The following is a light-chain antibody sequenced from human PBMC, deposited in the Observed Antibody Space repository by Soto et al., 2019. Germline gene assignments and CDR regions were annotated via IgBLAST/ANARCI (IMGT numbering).Light chain of an antibody. Sequence: QSALTQPRSVSGSPGQSVTISCTGTSSDVGGYNYVSWYQHHPGKAPKLMIYDVSERPSGVPDRFSGSKSGNTASLTISGLQAEDKADYYCCSYAGSYTYVFGTGTKVTVL. J-gene: IGLJ1*01. CDR2: DVS. CDR1: SSDVGGYNY. V-gene: IGLV2-11*01. CDR3: CSYAGSYTYV.